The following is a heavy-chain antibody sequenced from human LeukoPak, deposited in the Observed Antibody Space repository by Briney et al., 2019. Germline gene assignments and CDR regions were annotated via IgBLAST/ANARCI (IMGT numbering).Heavy chain of an antibody. CDR1: GGTFSSHA. D-gene: IGHD2-15*01. J-gene: IGHJ4*02. CDR2: IIPIFGTA. Sequence: EASVKVSCTASGGTFSSHAISWVRQAPGQGLEWMGGIIPIFGTANYAQKFQGRVTITADESTSTAYMELSSLRSEDTAVYYCARDRWVVARGYFDYWGQGTLVTVSS. CDR3: ARDRWVVARGYFDY. V-gene: IGHV1-69*01.